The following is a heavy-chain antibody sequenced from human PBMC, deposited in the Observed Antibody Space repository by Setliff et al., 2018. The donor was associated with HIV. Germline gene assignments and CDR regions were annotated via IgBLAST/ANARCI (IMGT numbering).Heavy chain of an antibody. J-gene: IGHJ3*02. V-gene: IGHV3-23*01. Sequence: SLQLSCSASGFPFSSCAMNWFRQAPGQGLEWVSSIDNSGANTFYADSVKGRFTVSRDNSKNTGYLQMNNLRAEDTAKYYCSKRSGESAGRSNGWGAFHIWGRGTVVTVSS. CDR3: SKRSGESAGRSNGWGAFHI. D-gene: IGHD6-19*01. CDR1: GFPFSSCA. CDR2: IDNSGANT.